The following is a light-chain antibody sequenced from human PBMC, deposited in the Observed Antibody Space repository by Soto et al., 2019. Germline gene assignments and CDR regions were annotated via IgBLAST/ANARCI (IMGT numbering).Light chain of an antibody. J-gene: IGKJ1*01. V-gene: IGKV1-39*01. CDR1: QSLNGY. CDR2: AAS. Sequence: DIQVAQSPSSLSASVGDSVTITCRASQSLNGYLHWYQQKPGKAPKLLIYAASILQSGVPSRFSGSESGTDFTLTISNLQPEDFATYYCQQTYGPPRTFGQGTKFDTK. CDR3: QQTYGPPRT.